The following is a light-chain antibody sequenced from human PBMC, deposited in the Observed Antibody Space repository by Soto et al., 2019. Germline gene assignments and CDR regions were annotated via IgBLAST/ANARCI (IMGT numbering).Light chain of an antibody. CDR2: DAS. CDR3: QQRSNWPVYT. CDR1: QSVSSY. Sequence: EIVLTQSPATLSLSPGERATLSCRASQSVSSYLAWYQQKPGQAPRLLIYDASNRATGIPARFSGSGSGIDFTLTISSLEPEDFVVYYCQQRSNWPVYTFGQGTKLEIK. J-gene: IGKJ2*01. V-gene: IGKV3-11*01.